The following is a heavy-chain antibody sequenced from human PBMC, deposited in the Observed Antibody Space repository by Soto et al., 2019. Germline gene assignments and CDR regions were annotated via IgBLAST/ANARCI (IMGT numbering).Heavy chain of an antibody. J-gene: IGHJ6*02. D-gene: IGHD2-2*01. V-gene: IGHV4-59*01. CDR3: ARKEYGDGLDV. CDR1: GGSISGYF. Sequence: SSETLSLTCTVSGGSISGYFWSWIRQPPGKGLECIGYLSDSGSTDYTPSLNSRVTISVDTSKNQFSLQPSSVTAADTAVYYCARKEYGDGLDVWGQGTTVTVSS. CDR2: LSDSGST.